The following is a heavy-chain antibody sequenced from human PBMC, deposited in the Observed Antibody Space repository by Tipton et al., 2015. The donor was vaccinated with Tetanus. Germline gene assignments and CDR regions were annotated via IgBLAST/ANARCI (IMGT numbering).Heavy chain of an antibody. J-gene: IGHJ6*02. CDR3: ARDRGDYIYYGMDV. CDR1: GYTFTGYY. CDR2: IDPNSGGT. Sequence: QLVQSGAEVKKPGASVRVSCKASGYTFTGYYMYWVRQAPGQGLEWMGWIDPNSGGTIYAQKFQGRVTMTRDTSISTAYMELSSLRSDDTAVYYCARDRGDYIYYGMDVWGPGTTVTVS. V-gene: IGHV1-2*02.